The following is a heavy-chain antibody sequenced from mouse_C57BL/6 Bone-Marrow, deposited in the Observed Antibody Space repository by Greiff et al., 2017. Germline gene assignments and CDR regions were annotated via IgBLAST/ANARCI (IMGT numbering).Heavy chain of an antibody. V-gene: IGHV1-7*01. CDR3: ARSPLGRPWYFDV. J-gene: IGHJ1*03. Sequence: VQLQQSGAELAKPGASVKLSCKASGYTFTRYWMHWVKQRPGQGLAWIGYINPSSGYTKYNQKFKDKATLTADKSSSTAYMQLSSLTYEDSAVYYCARSPLGRPWYFDVWGTGTTVTVSS. CDR1: GYTFTRYW. CDR2: INPSSGYT. D-gene: IGHD4-1*01.